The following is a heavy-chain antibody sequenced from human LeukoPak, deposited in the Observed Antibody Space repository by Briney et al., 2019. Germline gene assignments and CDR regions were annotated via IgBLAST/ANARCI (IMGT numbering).Heavy chain of an antibody. CDR3: ARADIADWFDP. CDR2: INPSGGST. J-gene: IGHJ5*02. Sequence: GPVKVSCKASGYTFTSYYMHWVRHAPGQGLEWMGIINPSGGSTSYAQKFQGRVTMTRDTSTSTVYMELSSLRSEGTAVYYCARADIADWFDPWGQGTLVTVSS. D-gene: IGHD2-15*01. CDR1: GYTFTSYY. V-gene: IGHV1-46*01.